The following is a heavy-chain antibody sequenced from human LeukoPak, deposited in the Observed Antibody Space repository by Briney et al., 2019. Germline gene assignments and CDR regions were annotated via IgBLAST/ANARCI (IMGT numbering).Heavy chain of an antibody. V-gene: IGHV4-59*01. CDR2: IYDSGST. CDR1: GGSISSYY. D-gene: IGHD3-22*01. J-gene: IGHJ3*02. Sequence: SETLSLTCTASGGSISSYYWSWIRQPPGKGLVWIEYIYDSGSTNYNPSLKSRVTISVDTPKNQFSLKLSSVTAADTAVFYCASLTTADAFDIWGQGTMVTVSS. CDR3: ASLTTADAFDI.